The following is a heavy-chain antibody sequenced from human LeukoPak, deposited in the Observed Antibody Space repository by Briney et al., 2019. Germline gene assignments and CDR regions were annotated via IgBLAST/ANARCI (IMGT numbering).Heavy chain of an antibody. V-gene: IGHV1-18*01. CDR1: GYTFTSYG. Sequence: ASVKVSCKASGYTFTSYGISWVRQAPGQGLEWMGWISAYNGNTNYAQKLQGRVTMTTDTSTSTAYMELRSLRSDDTAVYYCARVAVSGWYAGDVDYWGQGTLVTVSS. D-gene: IGHD6-19*01. J-gene: IGHJ4*02. CDR3: ARVAVSGWYAGDVDY. CDR2: ISAYNGNT.